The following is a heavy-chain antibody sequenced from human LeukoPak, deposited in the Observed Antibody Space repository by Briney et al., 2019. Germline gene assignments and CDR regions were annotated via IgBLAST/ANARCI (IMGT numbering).Heavy chain of an antibody. CDR1: GYTFTSYG. J-gene: IGHJ4*02. V-gene: IGHV1-18*01. CDR3: ARTGYCSSTSCARVSGLDY. Sequence: ASVKVSCKASGYTFTSYGISWVRQAPGQGLEWMGWISTYNGDTNYAQKLQGRVTMTTDTSTSTVYMELSSLRSEDTAVYYCARTGYCSSTSCARVSGLDYWGQGTLVTVSS. D-gene: IGHD2-2*01. CDR2: ISTYNGDT.